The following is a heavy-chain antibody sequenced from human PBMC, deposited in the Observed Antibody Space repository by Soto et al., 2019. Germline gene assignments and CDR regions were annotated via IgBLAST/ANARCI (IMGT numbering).Heavy chain of an antibody. V-gene: IGHV1-2*02. CDR2: INPNSGGT. Sequence: ASVKVSCKAFGYTFTGYYMHWVGQAPGQGREWMGWINPNSGGTNYAQKFQGRVTMTRDTSISTAYMELSRLRSDDTAVYYCAPLGGHAYREYWGQGTLVSVSS. J-gene: IGHJ4*02. D-gene: IGHD3-16*01. CDR3: APLGGHAYREY. CDR1: GYTFTGYY.